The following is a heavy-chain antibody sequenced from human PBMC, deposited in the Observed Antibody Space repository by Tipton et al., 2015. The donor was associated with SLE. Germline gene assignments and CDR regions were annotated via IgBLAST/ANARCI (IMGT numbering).Heavy chain of an antibody. J-gene: IGHJ4*02. D-gene: IGHD3-22*01. V-gene: IGHV3-21*01. CDR3: ARYGSSGSDFDY. CDR1: GFTFSSYA. CDR2: ISSSSTYI. Sequence: SLRLSCAASGFTFSSYAMNWVRQAPGKGLEWVSSISSSSTYIYYADSVKGRFTMSRDDAKNSLYLQMNSLRAEDTAVYYCARYGSSGSDFDYWGQGTLVTVSS.